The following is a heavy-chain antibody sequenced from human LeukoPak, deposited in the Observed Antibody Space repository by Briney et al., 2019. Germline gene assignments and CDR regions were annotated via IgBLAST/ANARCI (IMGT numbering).Heavy chain of an antibody. V-gene: IGHV7-4-1*02. CDR2: INTNTGNP. Sequence: ASVKVSCKASGYTFTSYAMNWVRQAPGQGLEWMGWINTNTGNPTYAQGFTGRFVLSLDTSVSTAYPQISSLKAEDTAVYYCARDVDTAMVTNYNWFDPWGQGTLVTVSS. CDR3: ARDVDTAMVTNYNWFDP. D-gene: IGHD5-18*01. J-gene: IGHJ5*02. CDR1: GYTFTSYA.